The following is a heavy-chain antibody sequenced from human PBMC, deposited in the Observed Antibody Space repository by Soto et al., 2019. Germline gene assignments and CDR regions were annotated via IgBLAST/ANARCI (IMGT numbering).Heavy chain of an antibody. D-gene: IGHD3-22*01. CDR3: AKARAYYYDSSALGDY. V-gene: IGHV3-30*18. CDR1: GFTFSSYG. CDR2: ISYDGSNK. Sequence: GGSLRLSCAPSGFTFSSYGMHWVRQAPGKGLEWVAVISYDGSNKYYADSVKGRFTISKDNSKNTLYLQMNSLRAEDTAVYYCAKARAYYYDSSALGDYWGQGTLVTVSS. J-gene: IGHJ4*02.